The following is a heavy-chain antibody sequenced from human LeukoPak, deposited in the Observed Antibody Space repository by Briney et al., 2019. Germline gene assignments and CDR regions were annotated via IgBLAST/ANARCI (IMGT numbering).Heavy chain of an antibody. CDR2: ISAYNGNT. CDR1: GYTFTSYG. V-gene: IGHV1-18*01. J-gene: IGHJ5*02. Sequence: ASVKVSCKASGYTFTSYGISWVRQAPGEGLEWMGWISAYNGNTNYAQKLQGRATMTTDTSTSTAYMELRSLRSDDTAVYYCAVGPMRAPNWLDPWGQGTLVTVSS. CDR3: AVGPMRAPNWLDP.